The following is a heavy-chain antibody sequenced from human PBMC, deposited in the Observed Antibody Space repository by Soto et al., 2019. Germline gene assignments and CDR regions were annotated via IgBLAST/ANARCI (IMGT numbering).Heavy chain of an antibody. CDR1: GGTFSSYA. V-gene: IGHV1-69*13. CDR3: ARWGDCSGGSCHYYSYGMDV. J-gene: IGHJ6*02. Sequence: SVKVSCKASGGTFSSYAISWVRQAPGQGLEWMGGIIPIFGTANYAQKFQGRVTITADESTSTAYMELSSLRSEDTAVYYCARWGDCSGGSCHYYSYGMDVWGQGTTVTVS. D-gene: IGHD2-15*01. CDR2: IIPIFGTA.